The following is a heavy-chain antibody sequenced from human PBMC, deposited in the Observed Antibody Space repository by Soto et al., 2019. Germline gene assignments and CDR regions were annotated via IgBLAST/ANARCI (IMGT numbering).Heavy chain of an antibody. D-gene: IGHD3-10*01. V-gene: IGHV1-46*01. CDR3: VRETGAFED. Sequence: QVQLIQSGIEVKKPGASLHVFCKASGYTFSDYQMHWVRQATGQGLEWMGVIKPKDGTTFYAQRFQGRVTMTRDTSTSTVYMDLSRLIFEDTAIYYCVRETGAFEDWGQGTLVTVSS. CDR2: IKPKDGTT. J-gene: IGHJ4*02. CDR1: GYTFSDYQ.